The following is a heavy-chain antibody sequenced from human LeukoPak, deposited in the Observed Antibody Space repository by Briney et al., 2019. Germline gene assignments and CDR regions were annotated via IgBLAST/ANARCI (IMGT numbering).Heavy chain of an antibody. D-gene: IGHD2-8*01. J-gene: IGHJ5*02. V-gene: IGHV4-34*01. CDR2: ISHSGST. CDR3: ARGRRVYGPFDP. CDR1: GGSFSGYY. Sequence: SETLSLTCAVYGGSFSGYYWSWIRQPPGKGLEWIGEISHSGSTNYNPSLKSRVTISVDTSKNQFSLKLSSVTAADTAVYYCARGRRVYGPFDPWGQGTLVTVSS.